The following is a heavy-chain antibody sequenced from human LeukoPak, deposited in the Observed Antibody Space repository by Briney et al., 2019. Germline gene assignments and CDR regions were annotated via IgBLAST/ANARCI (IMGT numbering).Heavy chain of an antibody. J-gene: IGHJ4*02. CDR2: INGDGSST. CDR3: TRQWHTPSDY. CDR1: GFIVNNYW. Sequence: PGGSLRLSCAASGFIVNNYWMHWVRQTPGEGPLWLSRINGDGSSTSYTHSVQGRFIISRDNAKNTLYLQMNSLRAEDTAVYYCTRQWHTPSDYWGQGTLVTVS. V-gene: IGHV3-74*01. D-gene: IGHD6-19*01.